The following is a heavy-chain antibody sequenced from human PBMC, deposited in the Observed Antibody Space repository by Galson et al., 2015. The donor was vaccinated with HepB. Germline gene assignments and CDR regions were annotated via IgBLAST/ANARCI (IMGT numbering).Heavy chain of an antibody. J-gene: IGHJ4*02. CDR3: ARDRSVGYDFWSGYEY. CDR1: GDSVSSNSAA. Sequence: CAISGDSVSSNSAAWNWIRQSPSRGLEWLGRTYYRSKWYNDYAVSVKSRITINPDTSKNQFSLQLNSVTPEDTAVYYCARDRSVGYDFWSGYEYWGQGTLVTVSS. CDR2: TYYRSKWYN. V-gene: IGHV6-1*01. D-gene: IGHD3-3*01.